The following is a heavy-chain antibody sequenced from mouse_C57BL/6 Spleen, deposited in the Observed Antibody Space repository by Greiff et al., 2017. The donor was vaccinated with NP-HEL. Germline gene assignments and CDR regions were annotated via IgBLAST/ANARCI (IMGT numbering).Heavy chain of an antibody. V-gene: IGHV1-59*01. D-gene: IGHD2-3*01. J-gene: IGHJ2*01. CDR3: ARRAYDGYFDY. CDR2: IDPSDSYT. CDR1: GYTFTSYW. Sequence: QVQLQQPGAELVRPGTSVKLSCKASGYTFTSYWMHWVKQRPGQGLEWIGVIDPSDSYTNYNQKFKGKATLTVDTSSSTAYMQLSSLTSEDSAVYYCARRAYDGYFDYWGQGTTLTVSS.